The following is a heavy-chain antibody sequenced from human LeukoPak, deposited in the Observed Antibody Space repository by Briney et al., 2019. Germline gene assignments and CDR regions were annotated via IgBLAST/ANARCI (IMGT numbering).Heavy chain of an antibody. Sequence: SETLSLTCTVSGGSVSSGNYYWSWIRQPPGKRLEWIGYIYNSGSTNYNPSLKSRVTISVDTSKNQFSLKLTSVTAADTAVYYCARDPAGYYPHWGQGTLVTVSS. CDR2: IYNSGST. V-gene: IGHV4-61*01. J-gene: IGHJ4*02. CDR3: ARDPAGYYPH. D-gene: IGHD3-16*01. CDR1: GGSVSSGNYY.